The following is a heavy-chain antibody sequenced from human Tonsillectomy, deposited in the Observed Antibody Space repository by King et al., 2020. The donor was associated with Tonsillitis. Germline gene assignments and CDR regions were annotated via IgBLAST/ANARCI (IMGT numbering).Heavy chain of an antibody. D-gene: IGHD2-2*01. CDR1: GGTFSSYA. CDR3: ARDLYCSSTSCRAGYYYYYGMDV. CDR2: IIPIFGTA. Sequence: AQLVQSGAEVKKHGSSVKVSCKASGGTFSSYAISWVRQAPGQGLEWMGGIIPIFGTANYAQKFQGRVTITADESTSTAYMELSSLRSEDTAVYYCARDLYCSSTSCRAGYYYYYGMDVWGQGTTVTVSS. J-gene: IGHJ6*02. V-gene: IGHV1-69*01.